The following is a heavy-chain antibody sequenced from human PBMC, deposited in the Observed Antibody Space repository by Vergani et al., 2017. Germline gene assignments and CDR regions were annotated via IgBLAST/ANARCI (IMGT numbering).Heavy chain of an antibody. CDR2: IYWNDDK. CDR3: VNGRGHNYDILTIYLFIDVVDI. CDR1: GFSFSLSGVG. Sequence: QITLKESGPTLVQPTQTLTLTCTFSGFSFSLSGVGLGWIRPPPGKALEWLALIYWNDDKRYSPSLKSRLTITKDTSENQVVLTMTNMDPGDTATYYCVNGRGHNYDILTIYLFIDVVDIWGQGTMVTVS. J-gene: IGHJ3*02. D-gene: IGHD3-9*01. V-gene: IGHV2-5*01.